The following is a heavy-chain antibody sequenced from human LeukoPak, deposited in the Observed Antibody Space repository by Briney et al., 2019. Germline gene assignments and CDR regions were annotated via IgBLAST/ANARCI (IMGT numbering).Heavy chain of an antibody. CDR3: ATDANDYSDYVQL. CDR2: VDPEDGET. D-gene: IGHD4-11*01. V-gene: IGHV1-69-2*01. Sequence: GASVKISCKASGYTFTDYYMHWVQQAPGKGLEWMGRVDPEDGETIYAEKFQGRVTIIADTSTDTAYMELSSLRSEDTAMYYCATDANDYSDYVQLWGQGTLVTVSS. CDR1: GYTFTDYY. J-gene: IGHJ4*02.